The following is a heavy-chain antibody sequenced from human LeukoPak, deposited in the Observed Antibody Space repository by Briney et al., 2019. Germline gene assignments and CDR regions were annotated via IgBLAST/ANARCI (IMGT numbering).Heavy chain of an antibody. J-gene: IGHJ4*02. CDR3: ARDVDYYGSGSYYQPAYYFDY. Sequence: GGSLRLSCAASGFTFSSYGMHWVRQAPGKGLEWVAVIWYDGSNKYYADFVKGRFTISRDNSKNTLYLQMNSLRAEDTAVYYCARDVDYYGSGSYYQPAYYFDYWGQGTLVTVSS. CDR2: IWYDGSNK. CDR1: GFTFSSYG. D-gene: IGHD3-10*01. V-gene: IGHV3-33*01.